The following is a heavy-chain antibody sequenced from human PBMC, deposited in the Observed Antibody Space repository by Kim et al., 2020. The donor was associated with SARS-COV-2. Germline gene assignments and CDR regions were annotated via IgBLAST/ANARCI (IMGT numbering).Heavy chain of an antibody. V-gene: IGHV3-48*02. J-gene: IGHJ6*02. CDR2: ISSSSSTI. Sequence: GGSLRLSCAASGFTFSSYSMNWVRQAPGKGLEWVSYISSSSSTIYYADSVKGRFTISRDNAKNSLYLQMNSLRDEDTAVYYCARADIDLAPIAAAGGRYYDYGMDVWGQGTTVTVSS. CDR3: ARADIDLAPIAAAGGRYYDYGMDV. CDR1: GFTFSSYS. D-gene: IGHD6-13*01.